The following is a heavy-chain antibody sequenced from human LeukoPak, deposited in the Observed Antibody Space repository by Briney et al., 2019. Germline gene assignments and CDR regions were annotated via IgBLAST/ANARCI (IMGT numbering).Heavy chain of an antibody. V-gene: IGHV3-53*01. J-gene: IGHJ4*02. CDR3: TRENTAMAYFDY. CDR2: IYSGGST. D-gene: IGHD5-18*01. CDR1: GFTVSSNY. Sequence: GGSLRLSCAASGFTVSSNYMSWVRQAPGKGLEWVSVIYSGGSTYYADSVKGRFTISRDNSKNTLYLQMNSLRAEDTAVYYCTRENTAMAYFDYWGQGTLVTVSS.